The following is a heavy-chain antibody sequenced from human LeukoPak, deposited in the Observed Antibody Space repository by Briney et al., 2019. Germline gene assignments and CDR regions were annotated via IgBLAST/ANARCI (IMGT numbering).Heavy chain of an antibody. CDR1: GYTFTSHY. CDR2: IKPSGGST. V-gene: IGHV1-46*01. J-gene: IGHJ4*02. CDR3: AREAYYSDGSGDYKAFES. Sequence: ASVKVSCKASGYTFTSHYMHWVRQAPGQGLEWMGIIKPSGGSTTYAQQFRGRLTMTRDTSTSTVYMELTSLRSEDTAVYFCAREAYYSDGSGDYKAFESWGQGTLVTVSS. D-gene: IGHD3-10*01.